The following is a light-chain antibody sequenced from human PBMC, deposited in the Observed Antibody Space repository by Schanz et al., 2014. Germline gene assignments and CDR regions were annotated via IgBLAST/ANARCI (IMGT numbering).Light chain of an antibody. CDR2: GAN. J-gene: IGLJ3*02. Sequence: QSALTQPASVSGSPGQSITISCTGTSSDVGSYDLVSWYQQHPGRAPKLIIYGANKRPSGVSNRFSGSKSGNTASLTISGLQAEDEADYYCCSYAGSSSWVFGGGTKVTVL. CDR3: CSYAGSSSWV. V-gene: IGLV2-23*01. CDR1: SSDVGSYDL.